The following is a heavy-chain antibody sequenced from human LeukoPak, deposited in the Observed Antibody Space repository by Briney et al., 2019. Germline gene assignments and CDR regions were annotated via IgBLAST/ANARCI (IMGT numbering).Heavy chain of an antibody. Sequence: EASVKVSCKASRGTFSRYAISWVRQAPGQELEWMGGIIPIFGTANNAHKFQGRVTITADESTTTAYMELRTLTSDDAAVYYCAKSVTVTPRGSAFDVWGQGTMVTVSS. V-gene: IGHV1-69*13. CDR1: RGTFSRYA. J-gene: IGHJ3*01. CDR2: IIPIFGTA. CDR3: AKSVTVTPRGSAFDV. D-gene: IGHD1-7*01.